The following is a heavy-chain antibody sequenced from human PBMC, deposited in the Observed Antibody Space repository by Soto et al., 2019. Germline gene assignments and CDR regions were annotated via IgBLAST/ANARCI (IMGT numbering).Heavy chain of an antibody. CDR1: GYTFTSYG. V-gene: IGHV1-18*01. J-gene: IGHJ5*02. D-gene: IGHD2-2*01. CDR3: AREGVTYGSSSSCPGRFDP. Sequence: ASVKVSCKASGYTFTSYGISWVRQAPGQGLEWMGWITAYNGNTNYAQKVQARVTMTTDTSTSTAYMELRSLRYDDTAVYYCAREGVTYGSSSSCPGRFDPWG. CDR2: ITAYNGNT.